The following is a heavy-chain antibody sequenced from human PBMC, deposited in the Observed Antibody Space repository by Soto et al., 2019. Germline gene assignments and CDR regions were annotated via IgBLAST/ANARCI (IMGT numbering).Heavy chain of an antibody. D-gene: IGHD5-12*01. CDR1: GDIFSGYS. J-gene: IGHJ4*02. V-gene: IGHV1-69*06. CDR3: ARDLGSGYDPGDY. Sequence: SVKVSCKTSGDIFSGYSISWVRQAPGQGLGWMGGIIPIFGTTNYAQRFHGRVTITADKSTSTVYMELYSLKSEDTAVYYCARDLGSGYDPGDYWGQGTLVTVSS. CDR2: IIPIFGTT.